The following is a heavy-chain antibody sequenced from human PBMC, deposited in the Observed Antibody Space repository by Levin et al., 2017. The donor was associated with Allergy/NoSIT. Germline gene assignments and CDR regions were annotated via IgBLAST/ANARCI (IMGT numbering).Heavy chain of an antibody. J-gene: IGHJ4*02. V-gene: IGHV3-23*01. CDR3: AKGGYCSGGSCYDNY. D-gene: IGHD2-15*01. CDR1: GFTFSSYA. Sequence: ETLSLTCAASGFTFSSYAMSWVRQAPGKGLEWVSAISGSGGSTYYADSVKGRFTISRDNSKNTLYLQMNSLRAEDTAVYYCAKGGYCSGGSCYDNYWGQGTLVTVSS. CDR2: ISGSGGST.